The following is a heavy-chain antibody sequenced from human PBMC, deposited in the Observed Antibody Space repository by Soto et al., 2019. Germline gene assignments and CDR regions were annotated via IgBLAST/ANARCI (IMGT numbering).Heavy chain of an antibody. CDR2: ISYDGNNK. CDR3: ARAGCDGGSCYTLVGLRYGMDV. CDR1: GFTFSSYA. V-gene: IGHV3-30-3*01. D-gene: IGHD2-15*01. Sequence: QVQLVESGGGVVQPGRSLRLSCAASGFTFSSYAMYWVRQAPGKGLEWVAVISYDGNNKYYADSVKGRFTISRDNSKNSLYLRMNSLRTEDMAVYYCARAGCDGGSCYTLVGLRYGMDVWGQGTTVTVSS. J-gene: IGHJ6*02.